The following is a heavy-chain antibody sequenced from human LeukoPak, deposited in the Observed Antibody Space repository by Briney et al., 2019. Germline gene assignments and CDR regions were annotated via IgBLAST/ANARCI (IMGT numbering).Heavy chain of an antibody. Sequence: GVSLRLSCAASGFTFSSYGMHWVRQAPGKGLEWVAFIRYDGSNKYYADSVKGRFTISRDNSKNTLYLQMNSLRAEDTAVYYCAKADEYYDYVWGSYRPHKFDYWGQGTLVTVSS. J-gene: IGHJ4*02. V-gene: IGHV3-30*02. D-gene: IGHD3-16*02. CDR2: IRYDGSNK. CDR3: AKADEYYDYVWGSYRPHKFDY. CDR1: GFTFSSYG.